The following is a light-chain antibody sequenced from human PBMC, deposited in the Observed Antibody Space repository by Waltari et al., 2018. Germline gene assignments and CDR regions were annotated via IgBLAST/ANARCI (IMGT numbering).Light chain of an antibody. CDR1: SSDVGSYNA. V-gene: IGLV2-23*02. Sequence: QSALTQPASVSGSPGQSITISCTGTSSDVGSYNAVSWYQNHPGKAPKLMIYEVTKRPSGISSRFSGSKSGKTASLTIAGLQAEDEADYYCCSYASTDSYVFGTGTKVTVL. CDR3: CSYASTDSYV. CDR2: EVT. J-gene: IGLJ1*01.